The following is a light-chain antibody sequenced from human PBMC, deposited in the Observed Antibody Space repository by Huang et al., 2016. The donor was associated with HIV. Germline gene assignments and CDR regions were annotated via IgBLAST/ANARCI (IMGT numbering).Light chain of an antibody. V-gene: IGKV3-11*01. CDR3: QQRSKSLT. CDR2: KAS. J-gene: IGKJ4*01. CDR1: QSLNKF. Sequence: EVVLTQSPATLSLSPGERATLSCRAIQSLNKFLAGFQKKPGHPPRRLIYKASEKATGIPARFSGNGSGTDFTLTISSLRPEDFAVYYCQQRSKSLTFGGGTKVE.